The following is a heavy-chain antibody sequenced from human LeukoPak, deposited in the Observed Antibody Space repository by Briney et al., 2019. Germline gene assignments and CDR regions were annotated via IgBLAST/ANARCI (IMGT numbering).Heavy chain of an antibody. J-gene: IGHJ4*02. CDR3: ARVLHKRNYDSSVYYGY. CDR1: GFTFSSYV. V-gene: IGHV3-30*04. Sequence: GGSLRLSCAASGFTFSSYVMHWVRQAPGKGLEWVAIIPYDGSNEYYADSVKGRFTISRDNSKNTLYLQMNSLRAADTAVYYCARVLHKRNYDSSVYYGYWGQGTLVTVSS. CDR2: IPYDGSNE. D-gene: IGHD3-22*01.